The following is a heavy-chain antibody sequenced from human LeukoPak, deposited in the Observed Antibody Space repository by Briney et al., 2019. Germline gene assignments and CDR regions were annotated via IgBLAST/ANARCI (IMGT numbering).Heavy chain of an antibody. J-gene: IGHJ4*02. CDR2: INAGNGNT. Sequence: ASVKVSCKASGYTFTSYAMHWVRQAPGQRLEWMGWINAGNGNTKYSQEFQGRVTITRDTSASTAYMELSSLRSEDMAVYYCARDGSGSYPRGYFDYWGQGTLVTVSS. CDR1: GYTFTSYA. V-gene: IGHV1-3*03. D-gene: IGHD3-10*01. CDR3: ARDGSGSYPRGYFDY.